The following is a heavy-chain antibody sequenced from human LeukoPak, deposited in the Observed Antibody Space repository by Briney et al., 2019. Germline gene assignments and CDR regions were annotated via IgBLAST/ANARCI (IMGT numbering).Heavy chain of an antibody. Sequence: SVKVSCKASGGTFSSYAISWVRQAPGQGLEWMGRIIPILGIANYAQKFQGRVTITADISTSTAHMELCSLKSEDTAVYFCARASDTDGYYYLGTDVWGQGTTVTVSS. V-gene: IGHV1-69*04. CDR1: GGTFSSYA. J-gene: IGHJ6*02. CDR3: ARASDTDGYYYLGTDV. CDR2: IIPILGIA. D-gene: IGHD2-8*01.